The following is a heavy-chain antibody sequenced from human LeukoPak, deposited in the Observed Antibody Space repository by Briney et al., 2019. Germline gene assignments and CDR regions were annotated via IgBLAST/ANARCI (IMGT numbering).Heavy chain of an antibody. Sequence: GGSLRLSCAASGFTFTTYDMHWVRQATGKGLEWVSAIGTTGDTYYPGSVKGRFTISRENAKNSLYLQMNSLRAEDTAVYYCAREKSYDFWSGYYLDYMDVWGKGTTVTVSS. CDR2: IGTTGDT. V-gene: IGHV3-13*01. J-gene: IGHJ6*03. CDR1: GFTFTTYD. D-gene: IGHD3-3*01. CDR3: AREKSYDFWSGYYLDYMDV.